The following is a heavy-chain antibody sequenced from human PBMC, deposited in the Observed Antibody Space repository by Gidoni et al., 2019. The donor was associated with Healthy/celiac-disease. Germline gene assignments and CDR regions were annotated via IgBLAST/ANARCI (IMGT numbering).Heavy chain of an antibody. CDR2: IKSKTDSGTT. J-gene: IGHJ4*02. Sequence: EVPLVESGGGLVKPGGPLRLSCAASGFPFSTAWLSWARQAQGKGLEWVDRIKSKTDSGTTDYAAPVKGRVNISRDDSKNTLYLQMNSMKTEDTAVYYCTTEYLGYCTNGVCHGASDYWGQGTLVTVSS. CDR1: GFPFSTAW. D-gene: IGHD2-8*01. CDR3: TTEYLGYCTNGVCHGASDY. V-gene: IGHV3-15*01.